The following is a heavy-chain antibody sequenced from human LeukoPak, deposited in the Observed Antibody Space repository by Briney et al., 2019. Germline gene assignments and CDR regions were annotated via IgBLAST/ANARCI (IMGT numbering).Heavy chain of an antibody. V-gene: IGHV4-59*08. D-gene: IGHD2-8*01. CDR1: GGSISSYY. CDR3: ARHVLYWYFDL. Sequence: SETLSLTCTVSGGSISSYYWSWIRQPPGKGLEWIGYIYDSGSTNYNPSLKSRVTISVDTSKNQFSLELSSVTAADTAVYYCARHVLYWYFDLWGRGTLVTVSS. CDR2: IYDSGST. J-gene: IGHJ2*01.